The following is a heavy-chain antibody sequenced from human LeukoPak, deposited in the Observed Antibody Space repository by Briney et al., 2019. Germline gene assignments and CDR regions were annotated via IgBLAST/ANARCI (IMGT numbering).Heavy chain of an antibody. CDR3: AKDKAPLYSGYDWDLDF. D-gene: IGHD5-12*01. V-gene: IGHV3-9*01. CDR1: GFTFHHYA. J-gene: IGHJ4*02. Sequence: PGGSLRLSCAASGFTFHHYAIHWVRQVPGKGLEWVSGISWNSAYIGYADSVKGRFTISRDNAKNTLYLQMNSLRAEDTALYYCAKDKAPLYSGYDWDLDFWGQGTMVTVS. CDR2: ISWNSAYI.